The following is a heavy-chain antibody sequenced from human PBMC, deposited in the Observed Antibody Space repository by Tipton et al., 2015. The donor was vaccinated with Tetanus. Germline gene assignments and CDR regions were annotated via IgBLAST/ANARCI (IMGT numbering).Heavy chain of an antibody. Sequence: TLSLTCTVSGGSISSSGYYWSWIRQPPGKGLEWIGEINHSGSTNYNPSLKSRVTISVDTSKNQFSLKLSSVTAADTAVYYCARANGPGSYLDCWVQGPLVTVSS. D-gene: IGHD2-8*01. V-gene: IGHV4-39*07. CDR3: ARANGPGSYLDC. CDR2: INHSGST. J-gene: IGHJ4*02. CDR1: GGSISSSGYY.